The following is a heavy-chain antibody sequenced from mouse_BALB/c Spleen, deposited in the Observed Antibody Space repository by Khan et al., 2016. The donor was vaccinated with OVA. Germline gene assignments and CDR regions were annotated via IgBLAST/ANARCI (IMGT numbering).Heavy chain of an antibody. Sequence: QVQLQQSGAELAKPGASVKMSCTASGYTFTSYWIHWVKQRPGQGLEWIGYINPSTGYTEYNQKFKDKATLTADKSSSTAYMQLSSLTSENSAVYYCARGGYGSFAYWGQGTLVTVSA. CDR1: GYTFTSYW. D-gene: IGHD1-1*02. CDR2: INPSTGYT. V-gene: IGHV1-7*01. J-gene: IGHJ3*01. CDR3: ARGGYGSFAY.